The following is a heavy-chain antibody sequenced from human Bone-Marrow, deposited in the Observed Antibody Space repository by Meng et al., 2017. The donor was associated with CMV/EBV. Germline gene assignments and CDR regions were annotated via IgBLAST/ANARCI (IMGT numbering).Heavy chain of an antibody. Sequence: GESLKISCAASGFTFSSYWMHWVRQAPGKGLVWVARIDFVGSSRTYVDTVQGRFTVSRDNAKNTLYLEMNSLRPEDTAVYYCARVAAAGRGMDVWGPGTTVTVSS. CDR3: ARVAAAGRGMDV. J-gene: IGHJ6*02. CDR2: IDFVGSSR. V-gene: IGHV3-74*01. D-gene: IGHD6-13*01. CDR1: GFTFSSYW.